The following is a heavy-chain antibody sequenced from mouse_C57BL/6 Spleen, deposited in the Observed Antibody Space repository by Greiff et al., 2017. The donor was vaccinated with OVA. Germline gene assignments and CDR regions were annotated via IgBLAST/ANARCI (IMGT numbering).Heavy chain of an antibody. Sequence: DVMLVESGGGLVKPGGSLKLSCAASGFTFSSYAMSWVRQTPEKRLEWVATISDGGSYTYYPDNVKGRFTISRDNAKNNLYLQMSHLKSEDTAMYYCAREGSSGFFDYWGQGTTLTVSS. CDR2: ISDGGSYT. D-gene: IGHD3-2*02. V-gene: IGHV5-4*01. CDR1: GFTFSSYA. CDR3: AREGSSGFFDY. J-gene: IGHJ2*01.